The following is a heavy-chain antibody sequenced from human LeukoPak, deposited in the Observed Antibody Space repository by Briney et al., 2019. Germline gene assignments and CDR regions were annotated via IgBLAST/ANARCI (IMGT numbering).Heavy chain of an antibody. CDR3: ARSPALRFLEWLSRGFDH. V-gene: IGHV3-48*01. CDR1: GFIFSSYS. CDR2: ISSSSNTI. D-gene: IGHD3-3*01. J-gene: IGHJ4*02. Sequence: PGGSLRPSCAASGFIFSSYSLNWVRQAPGKGLEWISYISSSSNTIYYADSVKGRFTISRDNAKNSLYLQMNSLRAEDTAVYYCARSPALRFLEWLSRGFDHWGQGILVSVSS.